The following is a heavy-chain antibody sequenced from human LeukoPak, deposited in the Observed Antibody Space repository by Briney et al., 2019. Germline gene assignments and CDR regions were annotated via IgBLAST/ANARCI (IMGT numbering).Heavy chain of an antibody. J-gene: IGHJ4*02. V-gene: IGHV3-23*01. CDR3: AKLRWGVVVVAAKDY. CDR2: ISGSGGST. D-gene: IGHD2-15*01. CDR1: GFPFTSYS. Sequence: GGSLRLSCAASGFPFTSYSMNWVRQAPGKGLEWVSAISGSGGSTYYADSVKGRFTISRDNSKNTLYLQMNSLRAEDTAVYYCAKLRWGVVVVAAKDYWGQGTLVTVSS.